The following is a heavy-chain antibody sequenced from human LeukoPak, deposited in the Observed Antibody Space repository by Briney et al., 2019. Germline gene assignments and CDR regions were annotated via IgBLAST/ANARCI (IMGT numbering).Heavy chain of an antibody. V-gene: IGHV3-73*01. Sequence: GGSLRLSCEASGFTFSGSDIHRVRQASGKGLEWVGRITTKASNYATAYGASVKGRFTISRDDSENTAYLQMNSLKTEDTAVYYCTTYRSGHYWGQGTLVTVSS. D-gene: IGHD6-19*01. CDR2: ITTKASNYAT. CDR1: GFTFSGSD. CDR3: TTYRSGHY. J-gene: IGHJ4*02.